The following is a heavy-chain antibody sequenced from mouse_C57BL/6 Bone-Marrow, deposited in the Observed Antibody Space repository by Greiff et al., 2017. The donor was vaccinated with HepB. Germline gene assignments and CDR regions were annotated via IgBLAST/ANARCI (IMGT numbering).Heavy chain of an antibody. J-gene: IGHJ4*01. D-gene: IGHD2-2*01. CDR2: ISYDGSN. V-gene: IGHV3-6*01. CDR1: GYSITSGYY. CDR3: ARSGYDGAMDY. Sequence: DVQLQESGPGLVKPSQSLSLTCSVTGYSITSGYYWNWIRQFPGNKLEWMGYISYDGSNNYNPSLKNRISITRDTSKNQFFLKLNSVTTEDTATYYCARSGYDGAMDYWGQGTSVTVSS.